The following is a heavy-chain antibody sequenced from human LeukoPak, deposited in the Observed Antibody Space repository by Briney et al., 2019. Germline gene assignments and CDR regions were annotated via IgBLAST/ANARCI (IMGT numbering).Heavy chain of an antibody. CDR1: GFTFSSYG. D-gene: IGHD3-22*01. CDR2: ISFDGSDR. V-gene: IGHV3-30*18. CDR3: AKDFTTEFDY. J-gene: IGHJ4*02. Sequence: GGSLRLSCAASGFTFSSYGMHWVRQAPGKGLEWVAVISFDGSDRYYADSVKGRFTISRDNSKNTLYLQMNSLRAEDTAVYYCAKDFTTEFDYWGQGTLVTVSS.